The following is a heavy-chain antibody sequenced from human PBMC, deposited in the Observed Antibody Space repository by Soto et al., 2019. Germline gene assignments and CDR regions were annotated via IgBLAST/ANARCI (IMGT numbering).Heavy chain of an antibody. CDR2: ISSSSTI. Sequence: GGSLRLSCAASGFTFSSYSMNWVRQATGKGLECVSYISSSSTIYYADSVKGRFTISRDNAKNSLYLQMNSLRAEDTAVYYCARHPERIAQIGWFDPWGQGTLVTVSS. D-gene: IGHD6-13*01. V-gene: IGHV3-48*01. CDR1: GFTFSSYS. J-gene: IGHJ5*02. CDR3: ARHPERIAQIGWFDP.